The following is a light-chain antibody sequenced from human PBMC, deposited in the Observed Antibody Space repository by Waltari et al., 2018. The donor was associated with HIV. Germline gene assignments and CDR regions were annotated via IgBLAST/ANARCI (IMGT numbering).Light chain of an antibody. J-gene: IGLJ1*01. CDR2: DVN. Sequence: QSALTQPASVSGSPGQSITISCTGTSSDFGYFNYVSWYQQHPGKAPKVIIYDVNNGPSGVSNHFSGSKSGYTASLTISGLRAEDEADYYCKSFSTSNTYVFGSGTRVTVL. CDR1: SSDFGYFNY. CDR3: KSFSTSNTYV. V-gene: IGLV2-14*01.